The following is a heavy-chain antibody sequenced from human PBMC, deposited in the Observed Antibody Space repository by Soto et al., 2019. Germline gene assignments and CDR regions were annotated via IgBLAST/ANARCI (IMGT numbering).Heavy chain of an antibody. Sequence: GGSLRLSCAASGFTFSSYAMSWFRQAPGKGLEWVSAISGSGGSTYYADSVKGRFTISRDNSKNTLYLQMNSLRAEDTAVYYCAKDRYSSSWSTGIFDYWGQGTLVTVSS. CDR3: AKDRYSSSWSTGIFDY. D-gene: IGHD6-13*01. CDR2: ISGSGGST. V-gene: IGHV3-23*01. CDR1: GFTFSSYA. J-gene: IGHJ4*02.